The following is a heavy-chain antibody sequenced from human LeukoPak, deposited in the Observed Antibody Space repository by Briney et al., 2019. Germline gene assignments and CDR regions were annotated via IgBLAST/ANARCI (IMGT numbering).Heavy chain of an antibody. CDR3: ARLVPSHKGYYYYYMDV. CDR2: IYPGDSDT. V-gene: IGHV5-51*01. D-gene: IGHD2-2*01. Sequence: GESLKISCKGSGYSFTSYWIGWVRQMPGKGLEWMGIIYPGDSDTRYSPSFQGQVTISADKSISTAYLQWSSLKASDTAMYYCARLVPSHKGYYYYYMDVWGKGTTVTVSS. J-gene: IGHJ6*03. CDR1: GYSFTSYW.